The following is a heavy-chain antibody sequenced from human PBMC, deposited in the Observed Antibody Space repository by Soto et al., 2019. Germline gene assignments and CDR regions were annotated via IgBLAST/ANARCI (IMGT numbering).Heavy chain of an antibody. Sequence: QITLKESGPTLVKPTQTLTLTCTFSGFSLSTSGVGVGWIRQPPGKALEWLALIYWDDDKRYSPSLKSRLTITKNSSKTQVVLTMTNMDAVYTATYYCEHCASVSRWFYPWAQGTLVTVSS. CDR2: IYWDDDK. D-gene: IGHD2-8*01. V-gene: IGHV2-5*02. CDR1: GFSLSTSGVG. CDR3: EHCASVSRWFYP. J-gene: IGHJ5*02.